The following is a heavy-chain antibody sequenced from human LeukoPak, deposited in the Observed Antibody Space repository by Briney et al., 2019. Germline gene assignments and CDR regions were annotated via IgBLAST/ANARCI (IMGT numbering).Heavy chain of an antibody. J-gene: IGHJ4*02. Sequence: GGSLRLSCAASGFTVSSYYMSWVRQAPGKGLERVSAIYSGDTTYYADSVKGRFTVSRDNSKNTLYLQMDSLRAEDTAVYYCARDRNRGSYFLDYWGQGTLVIVSS. V-gene: IGHV3-53*01. CDR1: GFTVSSYY. D-gene: IGHD1-26*01. CDR3: ARDRNRGSYFLDY. CDR2: IYSGDTT.